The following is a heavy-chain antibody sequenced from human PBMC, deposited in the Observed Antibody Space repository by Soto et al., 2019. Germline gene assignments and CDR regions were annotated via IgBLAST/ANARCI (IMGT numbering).Heavy chain of an antibody. D-gene: IGHD3-3*01. CDR3: ATTRGEIQTMFRGFDP. Sequence: SVKVSCKASGGTFTSCSMSWRRRAPGQGREGMGGIIPIFGTASYAQKFQGRVTMTADESTSTAYMELSSLRSEYTAVYYCATTRGEIQTMFRGFDPWGQGTLVSFSS. V-gene: IGHV1-69*01. CDR1: GGTFTSCS. CDR2: IIPIFGTA. J-gene: IGHJ5*02.